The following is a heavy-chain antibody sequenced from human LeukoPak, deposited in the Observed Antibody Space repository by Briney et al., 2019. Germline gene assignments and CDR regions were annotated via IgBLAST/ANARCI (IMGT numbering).Heavy chain of an antibody. CDR3: ARLNSNYIEVGWFDP. Sequence: SGGSLRLSCAASGFTFSSYEMNWVRQAPGKGLEWVSYISSSGSAIYYADSVKGRFTISRDNAKNSLYLQMNSLRAEDTAVYYCARLNSNYIEVGWFDPWGQGTLVTVSS. CDR2: ISSSGSAI. V-gene: IGHV3-48*03. CDR1: GFTFSSYE. J-gene: IGHJ5*02. D-gene: IGHD4-11*01.